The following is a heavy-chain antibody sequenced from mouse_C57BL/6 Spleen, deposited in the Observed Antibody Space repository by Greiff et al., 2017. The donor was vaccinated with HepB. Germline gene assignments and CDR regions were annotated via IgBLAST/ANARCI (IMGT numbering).Heavy chain of an antibody. D-gene: IGHD2-4*01. J-gene: IGHJ4*01. Sequence: EVQGVESGEGLVKPGGSLKLSCAASGFTFSSYAMSWVRQTPEKRLEWVAYISSGGDYIYYADTVKGRFTISRDNARNTLYLQMSSLKSEDTAMYYCTRSYYDYDSYAMDYWGQGTSVTVSS. CDR2: ISSGGDYI. CDR1: GFTFSSYA. V-gene: IGHV5-9-1*02. CDR3: TRSYYDYDSYAMDY.